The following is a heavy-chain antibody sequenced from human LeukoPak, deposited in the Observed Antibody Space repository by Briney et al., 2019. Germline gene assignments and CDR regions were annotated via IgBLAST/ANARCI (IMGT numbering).Heavy chain of an antibody. CDR3: ARDADSSSWYRIY. CDR1: GYSISSGYY. CDR2: IYHSGST. V-gene: IGHV4-38-2*02. Sequence: HSETLSLTCTVSGYSISSGYYWGWIRQPPGKGLEWIGSIYHSGSTYYNPSLKSRVTISVDTSKNQFSLELSSVTAADTAVYYCARDADSSSWYRIYWGQGTLVTVSS. D-gene: IGHD6-13*01. J-gene: IGHJ4*02.